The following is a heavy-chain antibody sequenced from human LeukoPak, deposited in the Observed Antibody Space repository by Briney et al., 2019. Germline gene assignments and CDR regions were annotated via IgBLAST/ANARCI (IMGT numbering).Heavy chain of an antibody. V-gene: IGHV1-18*04. CDR2: ISAYNGNT. Sequence: ASVKVSCKASGYTFTTYGITWVRQAPGHGLECMGWISAYNGNTYYAQKLQGRVTMTTDTSTSTAYMELRSLRSDDTAVYYCARVSQEGGDDFDYWGQGTLVTVSS. D-gene: IGHD2-21*02. CDR1: GYTFTTYG. J-gene: IGHJ4*02. CDR3: ARVSQEGGDDFDY.